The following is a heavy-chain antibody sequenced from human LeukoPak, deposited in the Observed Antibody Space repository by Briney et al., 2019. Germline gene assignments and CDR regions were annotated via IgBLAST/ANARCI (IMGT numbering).Heavy chain of an antibody. CDR1: GGSISSYY. Sequence: SETLSLTCTVSGGSISSYYWSWIRQPPGKGLEWIGYIYYSGSTNYNPSLKSRVTISVDTSKTQFSLKLSSVTAADTAVYYCARSGYSYGADAFDIWGQGTMVTVSS. CDR2: IYYSGST. V-gene: IGHV4-59*01. J-gene: IGHJ3*02. CDR3: ARSGYSYGADAFDI. D-gene: IGHD5-18*01.